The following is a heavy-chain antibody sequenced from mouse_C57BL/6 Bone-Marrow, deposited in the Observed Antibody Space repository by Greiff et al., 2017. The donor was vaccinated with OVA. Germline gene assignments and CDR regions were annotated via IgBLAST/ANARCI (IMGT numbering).Heavy chain of an antibody. J-gene: IGHJ1*03. D-gene: IGHD1-1*01. V-gene: IGHV1-50*01. Sequence: QVQLQQPGAELVKPGASVKLSCKASGYTFTSYWMQWVKQRPGQGLEWIGEIDPSDSYTNYNQKFKGKATLTVDTSSSTASMQLSSLTSEDSAVYYCARLLRSGVWGTGTTVTVSS. CDR3: ARLLRSGV. CDR1: GYTFTSYW. CDR2: IDPSDSYT.